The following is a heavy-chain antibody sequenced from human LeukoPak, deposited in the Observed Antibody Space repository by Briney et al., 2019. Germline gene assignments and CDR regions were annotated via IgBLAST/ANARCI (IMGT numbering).Heavy chain of an antibody. CDR1: GFTFSSYE. J-gene: IGHJ6*04. D-gene: IGHD3-10*02. CDR2: MSSSGSTI. Sequence: GGSLRLSCAPSGFTFSSYEMTSVRQAAGKGLEWVSYMSSSGSTIYYADSVKGRFTISRDNAKNSLYLQMNSLRAEDTAVYYCAELGITMIGGVWGKGTTVTISS. CDR3: AELGITMIGGV. V-gene: IGHV3-48*03.